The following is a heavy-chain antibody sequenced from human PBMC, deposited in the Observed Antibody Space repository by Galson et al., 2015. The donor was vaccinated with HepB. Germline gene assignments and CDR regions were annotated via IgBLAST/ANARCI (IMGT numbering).Heavy chain of an antibody. J-gene: IGHJ3*02. CDR1: GSTFTSYD. CDR2: MNPNSGNT. D-gene: IGHD3-9*01. Sequence: SVKVSCKASGSTFTSYDINWVRQATGQGLEWMGWMNPNSGNTGYAQKFQGRVTMTRNTSISTAYMELSSLRSEDTAVYYCARGFYDILTGYSDAFDIWGRGTMVTVSS. V-gene: IGHV1-8*01. CDR3: ARGFYDILTGYSDAFDI.